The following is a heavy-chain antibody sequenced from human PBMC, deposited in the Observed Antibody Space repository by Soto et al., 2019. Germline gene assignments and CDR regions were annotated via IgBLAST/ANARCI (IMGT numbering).Heavy chain of an antibody. CDR3: ARVRGDYYDSRSKNWFDP. Sequence: SVKVSCKASGCTFISYSIIWVRQAPGQGLEWMGGIIPIFGTANYAQKFQGRVTITADESTSTAYMELSSLRSEDTAVYYRARVRGDYYDSRSKNWFDPWGQGTLVTVSS. D-gene: IGHD3-22*01. J-gene: IGHJ5*02. V-gene: IGHV1-69*13. CDR2: IIPIFGTA. CDR1: GCTFISYS.